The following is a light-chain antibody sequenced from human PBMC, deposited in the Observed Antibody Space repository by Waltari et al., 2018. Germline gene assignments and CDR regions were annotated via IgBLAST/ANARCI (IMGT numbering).Light chain of an antibody. CDR2: KVS. V-gene: IGKV2-30*02. J-gene: IGKJ4*01. CDR1: QSLLHSNGNTY. CDR3: MQGTHLLT. Sequence: VVMTQSPLSLPITPGQPASMTCRSSQSLLHSNGNTYLSWFLQKPGQPPRRLIYKVSNRDSGVPDRFSGSGAGTDFTLKISRVEAEDVGVYYCMQGTHLLTFGGGTKVEIK.